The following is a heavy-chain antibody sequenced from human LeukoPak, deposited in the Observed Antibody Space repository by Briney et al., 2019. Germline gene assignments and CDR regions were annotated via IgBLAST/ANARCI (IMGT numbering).Heavy chain of an antibody. CDR1: GFTFSSYG. CDR3: AKTHVGATGGFDY. J-gene: IGHJ4*02. CDR2: ISGSGGST. V-gene: IGHV3-23*01. D-gene: IGHD1-26*01. Sequence: GGSLRLSCAASGFTFSSYGMHWVRQAPGKGLEWVSAISGSGGSTYYADSVKGRFTISRDNSKNTLYLQMNSLRAEDTAVHYCAKTHVGATGGFDYWGQGTLVTVSS.